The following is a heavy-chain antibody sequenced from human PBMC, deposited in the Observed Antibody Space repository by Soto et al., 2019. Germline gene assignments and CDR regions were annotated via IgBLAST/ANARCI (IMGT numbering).Heavy chain of an antibody. V-gene: IGHV4-34*01. CDR1: GGSFSGYY. CDR2: INHSGST. J-gene: IGHJ4*02. Sequence: SETLSLTCAVYGGSFSGYYWSWIRQPPGKGLEWIGEINHSGSTNYNPSLKSRVTISVDTSKNQFSLKLSSVTAADTAVYYCASGVSLAVAGQRGYYFDYWGQGTLVTVSS. D-gene: IGHD6-19*01. CDR3: ASGVSLAVAGQRGYYFDY.